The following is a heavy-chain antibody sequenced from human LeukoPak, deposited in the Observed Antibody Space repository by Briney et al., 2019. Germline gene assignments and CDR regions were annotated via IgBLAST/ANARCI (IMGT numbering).Heavy chain of an antibody. Sequence: PWGSLRLSCAASGFTFSSYYMHWVRQAPGKCLEWVANIKQDGSEKSYVESVRGRFTISRDNAKNSLYLQLNSLRAEDTALYYCARDNPPDYWGQGTLVTVSS. CDR3: ARDNPPDY. J-gene: IGHJ4*02. CDR1: GFTFSSYY. CDR2: IKQDGSEK. V-gene: IGHV3-7*03.